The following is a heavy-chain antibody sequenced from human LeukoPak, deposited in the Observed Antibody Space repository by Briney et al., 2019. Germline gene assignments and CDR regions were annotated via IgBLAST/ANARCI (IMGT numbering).Heavy chain of an antibody. J-gene: IGHJ5*02. V-gene: IGHV4-59*01. CDR3: ARDFRWSGKMGKYGSGHGGFDP. CDR2: IYYSGST. CDR1: GGSISSYY. Sequence: SETLSLTCTVSGGSISSYYWSWIRQPPGKGLEWIGYIYYSGSTNYNPSLKSRVTISVDTSKNQFSLKLSSVTAADTAVYYCARDFRWSGKMGKYGSGHGGFDPWGQGTLVTVSS. D-gene: IGHD3-10*01.